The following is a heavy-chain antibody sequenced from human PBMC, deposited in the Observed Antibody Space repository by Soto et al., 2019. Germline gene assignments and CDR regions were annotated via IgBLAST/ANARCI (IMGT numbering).Heavy chain of an antibody. V-gene: IGHV4-34*01. CDR3: ARTYSSSWSPFEY. J-gene: IGHJ4*02. CDR1: GGSFSGYY. Sequence: QVQLQQWGAGLLKPSETLSLTCAVYGGSFSGYYWSWIRQPPGKGLEWIGEINHSGSTNYNPSLKSRVTISVDPSKTQFSLKLTSVTAADTAVYYCARTYSSSWSPFEYWGQGTLVTVSS. D-gene: IGHD6-13*01. CDR2: INHSGST.